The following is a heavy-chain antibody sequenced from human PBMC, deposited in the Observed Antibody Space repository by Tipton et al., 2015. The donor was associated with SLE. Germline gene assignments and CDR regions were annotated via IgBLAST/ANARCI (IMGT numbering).Heavy chain of an antibody. CDR3: ARDWGSTPSVD. CDR2: INHSGST. Sequence: TLSLTCTVSGGSISSGSYYWSWIRQPPGKGLEWIGEINHSGSTNYNPSLKSRVTISVDTSKNQFSLKLSSVTAADTAVYYCARDWGSTPSVDWGQGTLATVSS. J-gene: IGHJ4*02. CDR1: GGSISSGSYY. V-gene: IGHV4-39*07. D-gene: IGHD3-16*01.